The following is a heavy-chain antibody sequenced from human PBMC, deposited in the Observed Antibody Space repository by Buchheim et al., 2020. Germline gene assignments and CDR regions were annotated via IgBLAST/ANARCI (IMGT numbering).Heavy chain of an antibody. J-gene: IGHJ3*02. Sequence: EVQLLESGGGLVQPGGSLRLSCAASGFTFSSYAMSWVRQAPGKGLEWVSAISGSGGSTYYADSVKGRFTISRDNSKNTLYLQMNSLRAEDTAVYYCAKRIHYDFWSGYRGSAFDIWGQGT. CDR2: ISGSGGST. CDR3: AKRIHYDFWSGYRGSAFDI. V-gene: IGHV3-23*01. CDR1: GFTFSSYA. D-gene: IGHD3-3*01.